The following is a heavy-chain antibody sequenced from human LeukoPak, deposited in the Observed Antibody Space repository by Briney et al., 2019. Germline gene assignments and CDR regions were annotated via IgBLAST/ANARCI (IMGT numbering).Heavy chain of an antibody. CDR1: GGTFNNYA. Sequence: ASVKVSCKASGGTFNNYAITWVRQAPGQGLEWMGGIVPMSGTTNYAQKLQYRVTITADESTSTAYMELSSLRSEDTAVYYCASGRYSYDSPTFSDYWGQGTLVTVSS. V-gene: IGHV1-69*13. CDR2: IVPMSGTT. D-gene: IGHD5-18*01. CDR3: ASGRYSYDSPTFSDY. J-gene: IGHJ4*02.